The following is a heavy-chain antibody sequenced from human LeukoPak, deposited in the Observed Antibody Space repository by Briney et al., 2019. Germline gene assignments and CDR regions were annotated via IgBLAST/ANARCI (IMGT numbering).Heavy chain of an antibody. J-gene: IGHJ6*03. CDR2: INSDGSST. CDR3: AREGAQVHYYMDV. D-gene: IGHD3-10*01. Sequence: QSGGSLRLSCAASGFTFSSYWMHWVRQAPGKGLVWVSRINSDGSSTSYADSVKGRFTISRDNAKNTLYLKMNSLRAEDTAVYYCAREGAQVHYYMDVWGKGTTVTISS. CDR1: GFTFSSYW. V-gene: IGHV3-74*01.